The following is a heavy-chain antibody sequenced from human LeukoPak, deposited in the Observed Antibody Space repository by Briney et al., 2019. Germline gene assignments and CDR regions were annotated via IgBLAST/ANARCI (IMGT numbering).Heavy chain of an antibody. V-gene: IGHV3-15*01. CDR1: VFTFSNAW. D-gene: IGHD3-9*01. CDR3: TTNVLRYFDWLGIDY. Sequence: GGSLRLSCAASVFTFSNAWMSWVRQAPGKGLEWGGRIKSKTEGVTTDYAAPVKGRFTISRDDSKNTLYLQMNSLKTEDTAVYYCTTNVLRYFDWLGIDYWGQGTLVTVSS. CDR2: IKSKTEGVTT. J-gene: IGHJ4*02.